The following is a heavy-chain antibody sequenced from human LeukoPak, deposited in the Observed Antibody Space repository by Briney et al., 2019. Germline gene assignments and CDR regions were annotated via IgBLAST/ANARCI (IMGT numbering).Heavy chain of an antibody. V-gene: IGHV3-30*18. J-gene: IGHJ6*02. D-gene: IGHD1-26*01. CDR1: GFTFSSYG. Sequence: GRSLRLSCAASGFTFSSYGMHWVRQAPGKGLEWVAVMSYDGSNKYYADSVKGRFTISRDNSKNSLYLQMNSLRAEDTAVYYCAKDRRFESYSTYYYGMDVWGQGTTVTVSS. CDR2: MSYDGSNK. CDR3: AKDRRFESYSTYYYGMDV.